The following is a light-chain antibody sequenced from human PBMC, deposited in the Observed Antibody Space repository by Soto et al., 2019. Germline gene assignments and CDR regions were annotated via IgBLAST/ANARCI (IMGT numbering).Light chain of an antibody. V-gene: IGKV3-20*01. Sequence: EIVLTQSRGTLSLSPGERATLSCRASQSVSSTYIAWYQQKPGQAPRLLISGASSRATGIPDRFSGSGSGTDFTLTISRLEPEDFAMYYCHQYGSSPPYTFGQGTKLEIK. J-gene: IGKJ2*01. CDR3: HQYGSSPPYT. CDR1: QSVSSTY. CDR2: GAS.